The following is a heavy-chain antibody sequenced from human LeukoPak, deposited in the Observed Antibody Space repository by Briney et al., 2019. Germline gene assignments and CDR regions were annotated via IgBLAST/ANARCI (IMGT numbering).Heavy chain of an antibody. D-gene: IGHD3-22*01. CDR3: ASRKYYYDSSGYSSDAFDI. Sequence: GGSLRLSCAASGFTFSSYEMNWVGQAPGKGLEWVSYISSSGSPIYYADSVKGRFTISRDNAKNSLYLQMNSLRAEDTAVYYCASRKYYYDSSGYSSDAFDIWGQGTMVTVSS. CDR2: ISSSGSPI. CDR1: GFTFSSYE. V-gene: IGHV3-48*03. J-gene: IGHJ3*02.